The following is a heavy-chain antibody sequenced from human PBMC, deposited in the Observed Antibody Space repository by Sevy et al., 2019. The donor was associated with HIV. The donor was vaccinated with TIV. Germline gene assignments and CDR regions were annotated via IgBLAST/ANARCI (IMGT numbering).Heavy chain of an antibody. CDR1: GGTFSSYA. CDR3: GGGGGDCGGDCYYNWFDP. D-gene: IGHD2-21*02. CDR2: IIPIFGTA. J-gene: IGHJ5*02. Sequence: ASVKVSCKASGGTFSSYAISWVRQAPGQGLEWMGGIIPIFGTANYAQKFQGRVTITADESTSTAYMELSSLRSEDTAGYYWGGGGGDCGGDCYYNWFDPWGQGTLVTVSS. V-gene: IGHV1-69*13.